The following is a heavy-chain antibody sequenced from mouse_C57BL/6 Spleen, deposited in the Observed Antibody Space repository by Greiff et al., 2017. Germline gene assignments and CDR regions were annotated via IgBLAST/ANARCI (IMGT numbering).Heavy chain of an antibody. Sequence: EVQLQQSGPGLVKPSQSLSLTCSVTGYSITSGYYWNWIRQFPGNKLEWMGYISYDGSNNYNPSLKNRISITRDTSKNQFFLKLNSVTTEDTATYYCAREGLRREALFDYWGQGTTLTVSS. CDR3: AREGLRREALFDY. J-gene: IGHJ2*01. CDR1: GYSITSGYY. D-gene: IGHD2-4*01. V-gene: IGHV3-6*01. CDR2: ISYDGSN.